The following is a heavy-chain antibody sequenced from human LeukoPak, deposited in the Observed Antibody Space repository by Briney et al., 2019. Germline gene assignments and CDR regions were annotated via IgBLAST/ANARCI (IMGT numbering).Heavy chain of an antibody. CDR3: ARLLAVAGGDAFDI. CDR1: GVSISGYF. V-gene: IGHV4-59*08. D-gene: IGHD6-19*01. J-gene: IGHJ3*02. CDR2: LYYSGST. Sequence: SKTLSLTCTVSGVSISGYFWSWIRQPPGKGLELIGYLYYSGSTNYNPSLKSRVAVSVDTSKDQFSLRLSSVTAADTAVYYCARLLAVAGGDAFDIWGQGKMVTVSS.